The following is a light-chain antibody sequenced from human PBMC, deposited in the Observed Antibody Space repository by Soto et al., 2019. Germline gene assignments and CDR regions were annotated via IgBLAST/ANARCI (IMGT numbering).Light chain of an antibody. V-gene: IGLV2-14*01. CDR2: EVS. Sequence: QSALTQPASVSGSPGQSITISCTGTSSDVGGYNYVSWYQQHPGKAPELMIYEVSNRPSGVSNRFSGSKSDNTASLTISGLQAEDEADYYCSSYRRSSTLVFGSGTKVTVL. CDR3: SSYRRSSTLV. CDR1: SSDVGGYNY. J-gene: IGLJ1*01.